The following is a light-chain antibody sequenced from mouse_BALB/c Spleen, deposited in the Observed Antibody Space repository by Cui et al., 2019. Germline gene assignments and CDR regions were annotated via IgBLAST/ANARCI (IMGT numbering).Light chain of an antibody. V-gene: IGKV4-55*01. J-gene: IGKJ1*01. CDR3: QQWSSYPRT. CDR1: SSVSY. Sequence: QLVLTQSPAIMSASPWEKVTMTCSASSSVSYMYWYQQKPGSSPRLLIYDTSNLASGVPVRFSGSGSGTSYSLTISRMEAEDAATYYCQQWSSYPRTFGGGTKLEIK. CDR2: DTS.